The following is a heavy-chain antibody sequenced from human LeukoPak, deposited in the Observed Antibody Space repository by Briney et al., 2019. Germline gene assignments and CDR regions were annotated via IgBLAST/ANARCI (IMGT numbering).Heavy chain of an antibody. V-gene: IGHV4-61*08. CDR1: GGSISSGDYY. J-gene: IGHJ4*02. CDR2: IYYSGST. CDR3: ASVVVPAAKGPIS. Sequence: PSETLSLTCTVSGGSISSGDYYWSWIRQPPGKGLEWIGYIYYSGSTNYNPSLKSRVTISVDTSKNQFSLKLSSVTAADTAVYYCASVVVPAAKGPISWGQGTLVTVSS. D-gene: IGHD2-2*01.